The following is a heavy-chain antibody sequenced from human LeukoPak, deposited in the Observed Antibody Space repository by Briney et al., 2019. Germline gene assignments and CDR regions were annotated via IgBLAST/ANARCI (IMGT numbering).Heavy chain of an antibody. CDR1: GGSISSSSYY. V-gene: IGHV4-39*07. J-gene: IGHJ6*03. CDR3: ARGRKWELLRRYYYYYMDV. CDR2: IYYSGST. Sequence: PSETLSLTCTVSGGSISSSSYYWGWIRQPPGKGLEWIGSIYYSGSTYYNPSLKSRVTISVDTSKNQFSLKLSSVTAADTAVYYCARGRKWELLRRYYYYYMDVWGKGTTVTVSS. D-gene: IGHD1-26*01.